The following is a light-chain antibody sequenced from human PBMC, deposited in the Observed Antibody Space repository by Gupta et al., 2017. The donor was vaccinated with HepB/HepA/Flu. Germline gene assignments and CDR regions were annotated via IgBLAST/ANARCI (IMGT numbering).Light chain of an antibody. CDR3: QQTYSTPLG. J-gene: IGKJ4*01. CDR1: QSISSY. CDR2: GAS. Sequence: MTQSPSSLSASVGDRVTITCRASQSISSYLNWYRQKPGKAPKLLIHGASSLQSGVPSRFSGSGSGTDFTLTISSLQPEDFATYYCQQTYSTPLGFGGGTKVEIK. V-gene: IGKV1-39*01.